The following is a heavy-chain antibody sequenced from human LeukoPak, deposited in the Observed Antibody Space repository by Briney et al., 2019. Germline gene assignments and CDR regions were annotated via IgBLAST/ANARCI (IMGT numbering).Heavy chain of an antibody. V-gene: IGHV4-39*01. D-gene: IGHD3-16*01. J-gene: IGHJ4*02. CDR1: GGSISSANYY. Sequence: PSETLSLTCAVSGGSISSANYYWGWIRQPPGKGLEWIGSIYYSGSTYYNSSLKSRVTISVDTSKNQFSLKLSSVTAADTAVYYCATFTGEIRYWGQGTLVTVSS. CDR3: ATFTGEIRY. CDR2: IYYSGST.